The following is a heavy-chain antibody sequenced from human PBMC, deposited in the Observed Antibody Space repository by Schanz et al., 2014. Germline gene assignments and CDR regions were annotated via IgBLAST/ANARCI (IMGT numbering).Heavy chain of an antibody. Sequence: EVQLVESGGGLVQPGGSLRLSCTASGFTFSSYSMNWVRQAPGKGLEWVSSINTGGDSTYYADSVKGRFTISRDNSRDTVYLQMNSRRADDTAMYYCARWFLIRGVILDSWGQGTLVTVSS. CDR1: GFTFSSYS. V-gene: IGHV3-48*01. CDR2: INTGGDST. D-gene: IGHD3-10*01. CDR3: ARWFLIRGVILDS. J-gene: IGHJ4*02.